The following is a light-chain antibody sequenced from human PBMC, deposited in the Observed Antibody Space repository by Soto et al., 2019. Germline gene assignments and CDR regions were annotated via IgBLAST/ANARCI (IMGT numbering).Light chain of an antibody. J-gene: IGLJ2*01. CDR3: VTWDSGLSVV. CDR2: DNN. V-gene: IGLV1-51*01. Sequence: QSVLTQPPSVSVAPGQKVTISCSGSGSKIGDNYVSWYQQLPGKAPKLLIYDNNKRTSGIPDRFSGSKSGTSATLGITGLQTGDEADYYCVTWDSGLSVVFGGGTKLTVL. CDR1: GSKIGDNY.